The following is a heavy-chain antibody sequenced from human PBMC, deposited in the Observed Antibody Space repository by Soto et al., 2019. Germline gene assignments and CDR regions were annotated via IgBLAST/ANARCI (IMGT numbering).Heavy chain of an antibody. D-gene: IGHD2-15*01. CDR1: GFSLSTSGVG. CDR2: IYWDDDK. J-gene: IGHJ5*02. CDR3: AQSEGVGYCSGGSCPKGGFDP. V-gene: IGHV2-5*02. Sequence: QITLKESGPTLVKPTQTLTLTCTFSGFSLSTSGVGVGWIRQPPGKALEWLALIYWDDDKRYSPSLKSRLTITNDASNNQVVLTRTNTDPVDTATYYCAQSEGVGYCSGGSCPKGGFDPWGQGTLVTVSS.